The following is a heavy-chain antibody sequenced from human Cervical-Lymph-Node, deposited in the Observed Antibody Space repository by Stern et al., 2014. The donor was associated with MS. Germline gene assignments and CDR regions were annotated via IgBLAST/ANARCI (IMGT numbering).Heavy chain of an antibody. D-gene: IGHD3-22*01. CDR3: ARAPSGYYYD. J-gene: IGHJ4*02. CDR1: GGSVSSNIYY. Sequence: QLQLQESGPGLVKPSETLSLTCTVSGGSVSSNIYYWGWIRQPPGKGLEWIGNIYYSGSAYYNPSLKSRVSISVATSKNQFSLNLPSVTAADTAFYFCARAPSGYYYDWGQGILVTVSS. CDR2: IYYSGSA. V-gene: IGHV4-39*01.